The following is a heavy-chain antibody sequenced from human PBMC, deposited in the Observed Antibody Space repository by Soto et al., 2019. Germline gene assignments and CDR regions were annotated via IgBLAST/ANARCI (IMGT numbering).Heavy chain of an antibody. CDR2: IKQDGSEI. V-gene: IGHV3-7*01. Sequence: EVQLVESGGGLVQPGGSLRLSCAASGFTLRDYWMSWVRQAPGKGLEWVANIKQDGSEIYSVDSVEGRFTISRDNAKNSLFLQMNSLRDEDTAVYYCLITTSAFDIWGQGTLVTVSS. CDR1: GFTLRDYW. D-gene: IGHD4-4*01. CDR3: LITTSAFDI. J-gene: IGHJ3*02.